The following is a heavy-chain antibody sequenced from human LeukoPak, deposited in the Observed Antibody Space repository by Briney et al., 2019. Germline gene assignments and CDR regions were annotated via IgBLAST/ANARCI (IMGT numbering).Heavy chain of an antibody. CDR2: ISAYNGNT. CDR1: GYTFTSYG. V-gene: IGHV1-18*01. D-gene: IGHD1-1*01. CDR3: ARDVSNWNDEDYYYGMDV. Sequence: GASVKVSCKASGYTFTSYGISWVRQAPGQRLEWMGWISAYNGNTNYAQKLQGRVTMTTDKSTSTAYMELSSLRSEDTAVYYCARDVSNWNDEDYYYGMDVWGKGTTVTVSS. J-gene: IGHJ6*04.